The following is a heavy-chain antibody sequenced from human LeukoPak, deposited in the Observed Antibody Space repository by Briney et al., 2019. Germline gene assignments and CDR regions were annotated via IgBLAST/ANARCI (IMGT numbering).Heavy chain of an antibody. Sequence: GGSLRLSCAASGFTFSNYWMYWVRQTPGKGLVYVSRINNDGSGTTYADSVKDRFTISRDNAKNTVYLQMNSLRAEDMAVYFCARGGNYHAFDLWGQGTMLTVSS. D-gene: IGHD3-16*01. CDR2: INNDGSGT. J-gene: IGHJ3*01. V-gene: IGHV3-74*01. CDR3: ARGGNYHAFDL. CDR1: GFTFSNYW.